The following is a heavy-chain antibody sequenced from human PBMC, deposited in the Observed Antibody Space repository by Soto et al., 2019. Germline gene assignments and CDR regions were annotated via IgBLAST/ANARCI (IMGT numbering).Heavy chain of an antibody. D-gene: IGHD1-26*01. V-gene: IGHV3-30*18. CDR1: GFTFSSYG. CDR2: ISYDGSNK. J-gene: IGHJ4*02. CDR3: AKDIRSFVVGANDY. Sequence: GGSLRLSCAASGFTFSSYGMHWVRQAPGKGLEWVAVISYDGSNKYYADSVKGRFTISRDNSKNTLYLQMNSLRAEDTAVYYCAKDIRSFVVGANDYWGQGTLVTVSS.